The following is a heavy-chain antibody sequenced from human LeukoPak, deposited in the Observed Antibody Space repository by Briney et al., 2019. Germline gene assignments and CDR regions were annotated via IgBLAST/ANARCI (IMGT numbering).Heavy chain of an antibody. CDR3: ARDSTRYDF. CDR1: GGSINSYY. Sequence: SETLSLTCTVSGGSINSYYRSWIRQPPGKGLEWIGYFYFSGSTSYNPSLKSRVTISADTSKNQISLKLTSVTAADTAVYYCARDSTRYDFWGQGTLVTVSS. CDR2: FYFSGST. V-gene: IGHV4-59*01. D-gene: IGHD3-3*01. J-gene: IGHJ4*02.